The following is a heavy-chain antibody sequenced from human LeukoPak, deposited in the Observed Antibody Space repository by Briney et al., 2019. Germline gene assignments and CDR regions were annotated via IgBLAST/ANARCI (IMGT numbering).Heavy chain of an antibody. CDR1: GGSFSGYY. D-gene: IGHD6-19*01. Sequence: SETLSLTCAVYGGSFSGYYWSWIRQPPGKGLEWIGYIYYSGSTNYNPSLKSRVTISVDTSKNQFSLKLSSVTAADTAVYYCARAAEDGYSSGWYGDYYYYMDVWGKGTTVTISS. CDR2: IYYSGST. V-gene: IGHV4-59*01. CDR3: ARAAEDGYSSGWYGDYYYYMDV. J-gene: IGHJ6*03.